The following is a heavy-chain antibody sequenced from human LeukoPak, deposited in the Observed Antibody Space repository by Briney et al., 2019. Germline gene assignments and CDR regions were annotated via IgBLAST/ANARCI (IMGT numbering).Heavy chain of an antibody. CDR2: ISGSGGST. CDR1: GFTFSSYA. J-gene: IGHJ4*02. CDR3: AKLYGSGSSNIDY. Sequence: GGSLRLSCAASGFTFSSYAMSWVRQAPGKGLEWVSAISGSGGSTYYADSVKGRFTISRDNSKNTLYLQMNSLRAEGTAVYYCAKLYGSGSSNIDYWGQGTLVTVSS. V-gene: IGHV3-23*01. D-gene: IGHD3-10*01.